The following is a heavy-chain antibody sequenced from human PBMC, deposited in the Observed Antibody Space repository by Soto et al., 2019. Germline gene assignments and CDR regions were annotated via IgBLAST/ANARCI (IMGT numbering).Heavy chain of an antibody. J-gene: IGHJ3*02. CDR3: ARDGDTVTTPRGAFDI. V-gene: IGHV4-59*01. CDR2: IYYSGST. D-gene: IGHD4-17*01. CDR1: GGSISSYY. Sequence: QVQLQESGPGLVKPSETLSLTCTVSGGSISSYYWSWIRQPPGKGLEWIGYIYYSGSTNYNPSLKSRVTISVDTSKNQFSLKLSSVTAADTAVYYCARDGDTVTTPRGAFDIWGQGTVVTVSS.